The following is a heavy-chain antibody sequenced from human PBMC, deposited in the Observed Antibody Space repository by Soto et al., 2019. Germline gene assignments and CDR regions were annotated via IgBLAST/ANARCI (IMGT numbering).Heavy chain of an antibody. CDR2: IYPGDSDT. J-gene: IGHJ6*02. Sequence: GESLKISCKGSGYSFTSYWIGWVRQMPGKGLEWMGIIYPGDSDTRYSPSFQGQVTISADKSISTAYLQWSSLKASDTAMYYCAGTSSSSRFYYYGMDVWGQGTTVTV. V-gene: IGHV5-51*01. CDR3: AGTSSSSRFYYYGMDV. D-gene: IGHD6-6*01. CDR1: GYSFTSYW.